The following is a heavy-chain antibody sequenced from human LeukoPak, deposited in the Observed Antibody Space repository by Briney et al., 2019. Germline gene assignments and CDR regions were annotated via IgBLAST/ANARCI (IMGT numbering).Heavy chain of an antibody. D-gene: IGHD5-12*01. V-gene: IGHV3-74*01. CDR1: GFTFSNYW. CDR2: ITNDGSGA. Sequence: GGSLRLSCTASGFTFSNYWMHWVRQAPGKGLVWVSRITNDGSGATYADSVKGGFTISRDNAKNTVYLQMNSLRAEDTAVYYCARDIATTPVYWGQGTLVTVPS. J-gene: IGHJ4*02. CDR3: ARDIATTPVY.